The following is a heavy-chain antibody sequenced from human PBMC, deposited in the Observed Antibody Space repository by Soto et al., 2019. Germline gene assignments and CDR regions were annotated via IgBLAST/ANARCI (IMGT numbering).Heavy chain of an antibody. CDR1: GFTFSSYG. V-gene: IGHV3-33*01. CDR3: ARAYGDYVVAFDI. D-gene: IGHD4-17*01. J-gene: IGHJ3*02. Sequence: GGSLRLFCAASGFTFSSYGMHWVRQAPGKGLEWVAVIWYDGSNKYYADSVKGRFTISRDNSKNTLYLQMNSLRAEDTAVYYCARAYGDYVVAFDIWGQGTMVTVSS. CDR2: IWYDGSNK.